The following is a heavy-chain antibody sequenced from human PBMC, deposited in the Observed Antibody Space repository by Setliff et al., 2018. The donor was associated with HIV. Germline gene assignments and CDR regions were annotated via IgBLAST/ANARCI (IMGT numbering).Heavy chain of an antibody. CDR2: INVGNGNT. V-gene: IGHV1-3*01. Sequence: ASVKVSCKASGYTFTSHAMHWVRQAPGQKLHWVGWINVGNGNTKYSQNFQGRVTITRDTSASTAYMELRSLRSDDTAVYYYARDRGGAAREYYFDYWGQGTLVTVS. J-gene: IGHJ4*02. CDR3: ARDRGGAAREYYFDY. D-gene: IGHD6-6*01. CDR1: GYTFTSHA.